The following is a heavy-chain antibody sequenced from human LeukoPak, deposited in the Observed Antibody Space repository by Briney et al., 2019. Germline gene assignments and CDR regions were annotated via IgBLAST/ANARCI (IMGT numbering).Heavy chain of an antibody. CDR2: INPSGGST. Sequence: ASVKVSCKAAGSTFTSYYMHWLRQAPGQGLEWMGIINPSGGSTSNAYKFQGRVTMTSDPSTSTVYIELSSMRSEDTAVYYCARGRWGSGSCRWREPDYWGQGTLVTVSS. D-gene: IGHD3-10*01. CDR3: ARGRWGSGSCRWREPDY. CDR1: GSTFTSYY. V-gene: IGHV1-46*01. J-gene: IGHJ4*02.